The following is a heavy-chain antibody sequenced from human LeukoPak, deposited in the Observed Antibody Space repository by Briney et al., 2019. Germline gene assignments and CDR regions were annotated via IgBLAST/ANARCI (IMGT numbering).Heavy chain of an antibody. J-gene: IGHJ6*03. CDR2: ITSSGTYI. CDR3: ARDPYSGNYGSYYYYYMDV. Sequence: GGSLRLSCAASGFTFSSYKMNWVRQAPRKALEWVSSITSSGTYIFYADSVKGRFTISRDNAKNSLYLQINSLGPEDTAVYFCARDPYSGNYGSYYYYYMDVWGKGTTVTVSS. CDR1: GFTFSSYK. V-gene: IGHV3-21*01. D-gene: IGHD3-22*01.